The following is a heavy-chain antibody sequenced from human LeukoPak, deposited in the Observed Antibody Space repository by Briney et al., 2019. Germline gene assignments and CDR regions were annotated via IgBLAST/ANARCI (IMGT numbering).Heavy chain of an antibody. J-gene: IGHJ4*02. D-gene: IGHD7-27*01. CDR2: IYHTGST. CDR1: GGSISSSNSY. Sequence: SETLSLTCTVSGGSISSSNSYWGWIRQPPGKGLEWIGTIYHTGSTYYNPSLESRVTISVDTSKNQFSLKLRSVTAADTAVYYCARQGGSGDWCTFHYWGQGTLVTVSS. V-gene: IGHV4-39*01. CDR3: ARQGGSGDWCTFHY.